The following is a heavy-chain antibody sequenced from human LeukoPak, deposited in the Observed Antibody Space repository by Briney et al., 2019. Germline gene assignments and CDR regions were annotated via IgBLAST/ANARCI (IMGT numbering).Heavy chain of an antibody. Sequence: ASVKVSCKASGYTFTGYYMHWVRQAPGQGLEWMGWINPNSGGTNYAQEFQGWVTMTRDTSISTAYMELSRLRSDDTAVYYCARVLDYGDYSFDYWGQGTLVTVSS. V-gene: IGHV1-2*04. CDR2: INPNSGGT. D-gene: IGHD4-17*01. CDR1: GYTFTGYY. J-gene: IGHJ4*02. CDR3: ARVLDYGDYSFDY.